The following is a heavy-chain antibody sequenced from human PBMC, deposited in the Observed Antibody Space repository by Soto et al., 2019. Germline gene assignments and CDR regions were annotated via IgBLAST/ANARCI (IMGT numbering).Heavy chain of an antibody. CDR3: ARLEGSSGWYVGY. D-gene: IGHD6-19*01. CDR2: IKQDGSEK. Sequence: PGGSLRLSCTVSGFAFNNYGINWVRQAPGKGLEWVANIKQDGSEKYYVDSVKGRFTISRDNAKNSLYLQMNSLRAEDTAVYYCARLEGSSGWYVGYWGQGTLVTVSS. CDR1: GFAFNNYG. V-gene: IGHV3-7*01. J-gene: IGHJ4*02.